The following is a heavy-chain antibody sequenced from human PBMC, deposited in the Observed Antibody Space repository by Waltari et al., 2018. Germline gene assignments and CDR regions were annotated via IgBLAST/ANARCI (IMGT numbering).Heavy chain of an antibody. D-gene: IGHD3-10*01. CDR3: ARGSGSYYGYLFDY. CDR1: GFTFSSYG. J-gene: IGHJ4*02. CDR2: IWYDGSNK. Sequence: QVQLVESGGGVVQPGRSLRLSCSASGFTFSSYGMHWVRQAPGKGLEWVAVIWYDGSNKYYADSVKGRFTISRDNSKNTLYLQMNSLRAEDTAVYYCARGSGSYYGYLFDYWGQGTLVTVSS. V-gene: IGHV3-33*01.